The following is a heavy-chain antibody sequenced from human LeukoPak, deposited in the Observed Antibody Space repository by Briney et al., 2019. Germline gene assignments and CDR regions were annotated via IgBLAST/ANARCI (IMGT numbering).Heavy chain of an antibody. CDR2: LYTGDTT. V-gene: IGHV3-53*01. Sequence: GGSLRLSCVASGFTVSTTYMNWVRQAPGKGLEWVSVLYTGDTTYYADSVKDRFTISRDNSKNTLYLQMNSLRAEDTAMYYCARDLSSGFYYFDYWGQGILVTVSS. J-gene: IGHJ4*02. CDR3: ARDLSSGFYYFDY. D-gene: IGHD3-22*01. CDR1: GFTVSTTY.